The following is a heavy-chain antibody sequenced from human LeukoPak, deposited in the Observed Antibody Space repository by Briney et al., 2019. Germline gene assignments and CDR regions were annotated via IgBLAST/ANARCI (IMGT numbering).Heavy chain of an antibody. CDR1: GFTFSDYY. CDR2: ISSSGSTI. D-gene: IGHD3-22*01. V-gene: IGHV3-11*01. CDR3: AIFRKTYYYDSSGLDNAFDI. Sequence: GGSLRLSCAASGFTFSDYYMSWIRQAPGKGLEWVSYISSSGSTIYYADSVKGRFTISRDNAKNSLYPQMNSLRAEDTAVYYCAIFRKTYYYDSSGLDNAFDIWGQGTMVTVSS. J-gene: IGHJ3*02.